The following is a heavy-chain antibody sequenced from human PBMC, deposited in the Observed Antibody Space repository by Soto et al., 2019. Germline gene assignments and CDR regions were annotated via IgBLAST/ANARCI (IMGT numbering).Heavy chain of an antibody. Sequence: SETLSLTCTVSGGSINTFYWTWIRQPAGKGLEWIGRIYSGGSGSTIYNPSLKSRVTMSADTSKNQFSLKLSSVTAADTAVYYCAKDSAGYGGYGHGMDVWGQGTTVTVSS. V-gene: IGHV4-4*07. CDR2: IYSGGSGST. J-gene: IGHJ6*02. D-gene: IGHD4-17*01. CDR1: GGSINTFY. CDR3: AKDSAGYGGYGHGMDV.